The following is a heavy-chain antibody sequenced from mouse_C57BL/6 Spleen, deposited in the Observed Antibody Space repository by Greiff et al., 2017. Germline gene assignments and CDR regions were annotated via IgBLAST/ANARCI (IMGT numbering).Heavy chain of an antibody. CDR1: GYTFTDYY. V-gene: IGHV1-26*01. CDR3: ARERIYDYEGFGAY. CDR2: INPNNGGT. J-gene: IGHJ3*01. Sequence: EVQLQQSGPELVKPGASVKISCKASGYTFTDYYMNWVKQSHGKSLEWIGDINPNNGGTSYNQKFKGKATLTVDKSSSTAYMELRSLTSEDSAVYYCARERIYDYEGFGAYWGQGTLVTVSA. D-gene: IGHD2-4*01.